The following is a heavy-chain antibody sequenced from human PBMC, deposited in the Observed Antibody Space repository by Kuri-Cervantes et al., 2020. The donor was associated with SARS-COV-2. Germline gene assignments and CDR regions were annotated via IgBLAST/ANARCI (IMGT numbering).Heavy chain of an antibody. V-gene: IGHV3-13*01. Sequence: ETLSLTCAASGFTFSSYSMNWVRQATGKGLEWVSAIGTAGDTYYPGSVKGRFTISRENAKNSLYLQMNSLRAGDTAVYYCARDGNMDYGILTGYYYGMDVWGQGTTVTVSS. CDR3: ARDGNMDYGILTGYYYGMDV. J-gene: IGHJ6*02. CDR2: IGTAGDT. D-gene: IGHD3-9*01. CDR1: GFTFSSYS.